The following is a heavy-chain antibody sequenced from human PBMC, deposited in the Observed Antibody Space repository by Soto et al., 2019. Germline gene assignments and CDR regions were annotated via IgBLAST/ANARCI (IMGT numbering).Heavy chain of an antibody. J-gene: IGHJ5*02. CDR3: AKDRIAAAGNRPWFDP. D-gene: IGHD6-13*01. CDR1: GFTFSIYS. Sequence: GGSLRLSCAASGFTFSIYSLNWVRQAPGKGLEWVSYISSSSSKIYYADSVNGRFTISRDNSNNTLYLQMDVLTAEDTAVYYCAKDRIAAAGNRPWFDPWGQGTLVTVSS. V-gene: IGHV3-21*04. CDR2: ISSSSSKI.